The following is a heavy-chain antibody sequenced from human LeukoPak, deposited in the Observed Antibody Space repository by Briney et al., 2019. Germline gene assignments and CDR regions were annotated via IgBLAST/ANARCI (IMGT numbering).Heavy chain of an antibody. CDR3: ARHRGGSFAGDTFDI. Sequence: GGSLRLSCAASGFTFSSYSMNWVRQAPGKGLEWVSYISSSSSTIYYADSVKGRFTISRDTSKNTLYLQMNSLRAEDTAVYYCARHRGGSFAGDTFDIWGQGTMVTVSS. CDR1: GFTFSSYS. D-gene: IGHD1-26*01. V-gene: IGHV3-48*01. J-gene: IGHJ3*02. CDR2: ISSSSSTI.